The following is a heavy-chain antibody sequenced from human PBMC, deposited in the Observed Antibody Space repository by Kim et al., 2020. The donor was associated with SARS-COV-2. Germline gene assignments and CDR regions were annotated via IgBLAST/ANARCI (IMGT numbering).Heavy chain of an antibody. V-gene: IGHV3-13*04. J-gene: IGHJ6*02. CDR1: GFTFSSYD. CDR2: IGTAGDT. D-gene: IGHD6-19*01. CDR3: ARAIRVGSGWYAYYYYGMDV. Sequence: GGSLRLSCAASGFTFSSYDMHWVRQATGKGLEWVSAIGTAGDTYYPGSVKGRFTISRENAKNSLYLQMNSLRAGDTAVYYCARAIRVGSGWYAYYYYGMDVWGQGTTVTVSS.